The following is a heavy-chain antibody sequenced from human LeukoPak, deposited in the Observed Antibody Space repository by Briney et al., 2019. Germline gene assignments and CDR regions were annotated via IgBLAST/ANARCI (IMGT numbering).Heavy chain of an antibody. CDR3: ARGGGNY. J-gene: IGHJ4*02. CDR2: IKQDGSEK. Sequence: PGGSLRLSCAASGFTFSNAWMSWVRQAPGKGLEWVANIKQDGSEKYYVDSVKGRFTISRDNAKNSLYLQMNSLRAEDTAVYYCARGGGNYWGQGALVTVSS. V-gene: IGHV3-7*03. D-gene: IGHD3-10*01. CDR1: GFTFSNAW.